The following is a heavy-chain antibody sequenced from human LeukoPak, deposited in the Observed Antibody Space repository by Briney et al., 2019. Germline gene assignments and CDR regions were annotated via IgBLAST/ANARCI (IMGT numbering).Heavy chain of an antibody. CDR3: ASWGGGKSD. J-gene: IGHJ4*02. D-gene: IGHD4-23*01. V-gene: IGHV1-46*01. CDR1: GYTFTSYY. Sequence: ASVKVSCKASGYTFTSYYIHWVRQALGQGLEWMGIINPSGDSTSYAQKFQGRVTMTRDTSTSTVYMELSSLTSEDTAVYYCASWGGGKSDWAQGTLVTVSS. CDR2: INPSGDST.